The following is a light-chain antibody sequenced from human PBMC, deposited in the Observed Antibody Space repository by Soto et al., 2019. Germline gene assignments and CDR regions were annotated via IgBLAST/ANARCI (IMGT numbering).Light chain of an antibody. V-gene: IGKV3-20*01. J-gene: IGKJ1*01. CDR3: QQYYGDPRT. CDR1: QSVSSSY. CDR2: GAS. Sequence: EIVLTQSPGTLSLSPGERATLSCRASQSVSSSYLAWYQQKPGQAPRLLIYGASSRATGIPDRFSGSGSGTDFTLTISSLQAEDVAVYYCQQYYGDPRTFGQGTKVDI.